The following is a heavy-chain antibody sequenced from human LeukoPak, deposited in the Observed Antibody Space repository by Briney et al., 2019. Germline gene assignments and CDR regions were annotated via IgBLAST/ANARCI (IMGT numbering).Heavy chain of an antibody. CDR1: GFTFSNYE. J-gene: IGHJ4*02. Sequence: GGSLRLSCVASGFTFSNYEMNWVRQTPGTGLEWVSYISDHGKSRNYVDSVKGRFTISRDNAKNTLSLQMNSLRAEDTAVYYCARDYDFWSGFFDYWGQGTLVTVSS. CDR2: ISDHGKSR. V-gene: IGHV3-48*03. CDR3: ARDYDFWSGFFDY. D-gene: IGHD3-3*01.